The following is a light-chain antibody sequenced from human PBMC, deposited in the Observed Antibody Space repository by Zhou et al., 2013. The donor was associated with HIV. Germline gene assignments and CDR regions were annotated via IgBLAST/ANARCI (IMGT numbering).Light chain of an antibody. J-gene: IGKJ2*01. CDR3: QQYSNWPPMYT. Sequence: PGERATLSCRASQSVSSTYLAWYQQKPGQAPRLLIYGASTRATGIPARFSGSGSGTEFTLTISSLQSEDSAVYYCQQYSNWPPMYTFGQGTKLGDQT. CDR1: QSVSSTY. CDR2: GAS. V-gene: IGKV3-15*01.